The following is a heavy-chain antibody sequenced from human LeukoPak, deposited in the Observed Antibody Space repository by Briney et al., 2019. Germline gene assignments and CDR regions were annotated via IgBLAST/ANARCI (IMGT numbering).Heavy chain of an antibody. CDR2: INHSGST. J-gene: IGHJ4*02. CDR1: GGSFSGYY. D-gene: IGHD3-9*01. Sequence: PSETLSLTCAVYGGSFSGYYWSWIRQPPGKGLEWIGKINHSGSTNYNPSLKSRVTISVDTSKNQFSLKLSSVTAADTAVYYCAALDWLYGESNYWGQGTLVTVSS. V-gene: IGHV4-34*01. CDR3: AALDWLYGESNY.